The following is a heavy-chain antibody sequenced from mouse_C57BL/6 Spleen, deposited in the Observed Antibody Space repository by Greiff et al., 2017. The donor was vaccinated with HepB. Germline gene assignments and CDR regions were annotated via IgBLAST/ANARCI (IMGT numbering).Heavy chain of an antibody. CDR2: ISSGGSYT. V-gene: IGHV5-6*01. D-gene: IGHD3-2*02. CDR1: GFTFSSYG. CDR3: ARGDDSSGAFAY. J-gene: IGHJ3*01. Sequence: EVQLVESGGDLVKPGGSLKLSCAASGFTFSSYGMSWVRQTPDKRLEWVATISSGGSYTYYPDSVKGRFTISRDNAMNTLYLQMSSLKSEDTAMYYCARGDDSSGAFAYWGQGTLVTVSA.